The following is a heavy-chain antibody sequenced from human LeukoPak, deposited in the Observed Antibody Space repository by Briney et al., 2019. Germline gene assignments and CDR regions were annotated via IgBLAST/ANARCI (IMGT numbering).Heavy chain of an antibody. CDR1: GFSFSLFG. J-gene: IGHJ4*02. CDR2: IRYDGSSK. Sequence: GGSLRLSCAASGFSFSLFGMDWVRQAPGKGLEWVAFIRYDGSSKHYADSVKGRFTISRDNSKNTLYLQMNSLRAEDTAVYYCAKAHDRSSWPLDYWGQGTLVTVSS. V-gene: IGHV3-30*02. D-gene: IGHD6-13*01. CDR3: AKAHDRSSWPLDY.